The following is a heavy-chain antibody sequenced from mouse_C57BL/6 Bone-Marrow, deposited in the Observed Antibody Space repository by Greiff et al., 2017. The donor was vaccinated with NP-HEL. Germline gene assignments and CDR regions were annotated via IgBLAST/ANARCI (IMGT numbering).Heavy chain of an antibody. J-gene: IGHJ3*01. Sequence: GQLQQSGPELVKPGASVKISCKASGYSFTSYYIHWVKQRPGQGLEWIGWIYPGSGNTKYNEKFKGKATLTADTSSSTAYMQLSSLTSEDSAVYCCARGDGSKAWFAYWGQGTLVTVYA. CDR3: ARGDGSKAWFAY. CDR1: GYSFTSYY. CDR2: IYPGSGNT. D-gene: IGHD1-1*01. V-gene: IGHV1-66*01.